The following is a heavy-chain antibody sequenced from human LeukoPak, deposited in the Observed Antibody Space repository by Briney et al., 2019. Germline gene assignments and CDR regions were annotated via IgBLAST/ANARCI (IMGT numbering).Heavy chain of an antibody. CDR1: GYNFPNYW. J-gene: IGHJ4*02. CDR2: IYPGDSDA. CDR3: ARRSSGDSSGYYYGGSDY. Sequence: GESLKISCKGSGYNFPNYWIGWVRQMPGKCLEWMGIIYPGDSDARYSPSFQGHVTISADKSISTAYLQWSSLKASDTAIYYCARRSSGDSSGYYYGGSDYWGQGTLVTVSS. D-gene: IGHD3-22*01. V-gene: IGHV5-51*01.